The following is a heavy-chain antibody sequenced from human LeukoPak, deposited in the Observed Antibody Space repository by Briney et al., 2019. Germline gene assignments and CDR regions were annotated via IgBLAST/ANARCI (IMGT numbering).Heavy chain of an antibody. Sequence: ASVKVSCKASGYSFNSYGISWVRQAPGQGLEWMGWINTYKGNTNYAQKFQGRVSMTTDRSTSTAYLELRSLRSDDTAVYHCARDQKVGTTATYTPFDPWGQGTLVTVSS. V-gene: IGHV1-18*01. CDR3: ARDQKVGTTATYTPFDP. CDR1: GYSFNSYG. CDR2: INTYKGNT. D-gene: IGHD1-26*01. J-gene: IGHJ5*02.